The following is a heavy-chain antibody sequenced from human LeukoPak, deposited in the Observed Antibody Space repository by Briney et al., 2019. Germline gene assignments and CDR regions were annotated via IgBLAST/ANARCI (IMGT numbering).Heavy chain of an antibody. D-gene: IGHD3-22*01. CDR3: AREAGYYDSSGYPFDP. CDR2: ISSSSSYI. CDR1: GFTFSSDS. V-gene: IGHV3-21*01. Sequence: PGGSLRPSCAASGFTFSSDSMNWGRQAPGNRLEWVSSISSSSSYIYYADSVKGRFTISRDNAKNSLYLQMNSLRGEDTAVYYCAREAGYYDSSGYPFDPWGQGTLVTVSS. J-gene: IGHJ5*02.